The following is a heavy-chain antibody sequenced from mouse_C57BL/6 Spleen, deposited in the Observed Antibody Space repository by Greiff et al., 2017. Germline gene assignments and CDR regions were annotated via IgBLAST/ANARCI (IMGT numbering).Heavy chain of an antibody. V-gene: IGHV5-17*01. CDR2: ISSGSSTI. CDR1: GFTFSDYG. CDR3: ARDGNSNYRDYAMDY. Sequence: EVKLVESGGGLVKPGGSLKLSCAASGFTFSDYGMHWVRQAPEKGLEWVAYISSGSSTIYYADTVKGRCTISRDNAKNTLFLQMTSLRSEDTAMXYCARDGNSNYRDYAMDYWGQGTSVTVSS. D-gene: IGHD2-5*01. J-gene: IGHJ4*01.